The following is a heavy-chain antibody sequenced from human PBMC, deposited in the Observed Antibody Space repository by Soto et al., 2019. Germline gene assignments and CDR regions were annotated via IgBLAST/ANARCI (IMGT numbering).Heavy chain of an antibody. J-gene: IGHJ6*02. CDR2: IYYSGST. V-gene: IGHV4-31*03. D-gene: IGHD3-3*01. CDR1: GGSISSGVYY. CDR3: ARGPSITIFGVDETNYYYYGMDV. Sequence: SETLSLTCTVSGGSISSGVYYWSWIGHHPGKGLEWIGYIYYSGSTYYNPSLKSRVTISVDTSKNQFSLKLSSVTAADTAVYYCARGPSITIFGVDETNYYYYGMDVWGQGTTVTVSS.